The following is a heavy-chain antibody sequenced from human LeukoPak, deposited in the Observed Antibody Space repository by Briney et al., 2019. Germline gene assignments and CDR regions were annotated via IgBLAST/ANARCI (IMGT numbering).Heavy chain of an antibody. CDR3: TRDRVGATPGFHI. Sequence: GGSLRLSCTASGFTFGDYAMSWFRQAPGKGLEWVGFIRSKAYGGTSEYAASVKGRFTISRDDSKSIAYLQMNSLKTEDTAVYYCTRDRVGATPGFHIWGQGTMVTVSS. V-gene: IGHV3-49*03. J-gene: IGHJ3*02. CDR1: GFTFGDYA. CDR2: IRSKAYGGTS. D-gene: IGHD1-26*01.